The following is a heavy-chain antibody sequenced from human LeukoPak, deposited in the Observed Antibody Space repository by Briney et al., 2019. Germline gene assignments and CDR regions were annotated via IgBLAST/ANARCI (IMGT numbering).Heavy chain of an antibody. Sequence: GGSLRLSCAASGFTFSSYWMSWVRQAPGKGLEWVANIKQDGSEKYYVDSVKGRFTISRDNAKDSLYLQMNSLRAEDTAVYYCAREARYSSSWYYFDYWGQGTLVTVSS. CDR2: IKQDGSEK. V-gene: IGHV3-7*01. CDR1: GFTFSSYW. J-gene: IGHJ4*02. CDR3: AREARYSSSWYYFDY. D-gene: IGHD6-13*01.